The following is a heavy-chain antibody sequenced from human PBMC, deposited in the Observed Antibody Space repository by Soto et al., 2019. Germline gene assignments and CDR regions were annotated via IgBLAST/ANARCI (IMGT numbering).Heavy chain of an antibody. D-gene: IGHD3-10*01. CDR1: GFPFSGYG. V-gene: IGHV3-33*01. J-gene: IGHJ4*02. CDR2: IWYDGSNK. CDR3: ARGTGLWFGEFSEGGDY. Sequence: QVQLVESGGGVVQPGRSLRLSCAASGFPFSGYGMHWVRQAPGKGLEWVAVIWYDGSNKYYADSVKGRFTISRDNSKNTLYLKMNRLRAEDTAVYYCARGTGLWFGEFSEGGDYWGQGTLVTVSS.